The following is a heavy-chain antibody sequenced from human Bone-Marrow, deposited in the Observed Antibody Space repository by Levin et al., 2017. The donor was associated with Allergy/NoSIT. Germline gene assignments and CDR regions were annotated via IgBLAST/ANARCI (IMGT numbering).Heavy chain of an antibody. CDR2: IRSAGTYI. Sequence: GGSLRLSCAASGFSFSSYTMHWVRQAPGKGLEWVSSIRSAGTYIHYADSVKGRFTISRDNANNSVSLEMSSLRAEDTALYNCARRGGSQKGGLDVWGQGTTVTVSS. CDR3: ARRGGSQKGGLDV. D-gene: IGHD3-10*01. J-gene: IGHJ6*02. V-gene: IGHV3-21*01. CDR1: GFSFSSYT.